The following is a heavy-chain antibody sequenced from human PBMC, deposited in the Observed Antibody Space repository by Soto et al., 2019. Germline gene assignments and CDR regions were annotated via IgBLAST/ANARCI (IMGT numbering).Heavy chain of an antibody. Sequence: ETLSLTCTVSGGSTTSDYWSWIRQPPGKGLEWLGYIFHSLGAKYNPSLRSRGTISLDTSKNQLSLSLRPVTAADTAIYFCVRDLNGSGDYWGQGTLVTVYS. J-gene: IGHJ4*02. V-gene: IGHV4-59*01. D-gene: IGHD3-10*01. CDR2: IFHSLGA. CDR1: GGSTTSDY. CDR3: VRDLNGSGDY.